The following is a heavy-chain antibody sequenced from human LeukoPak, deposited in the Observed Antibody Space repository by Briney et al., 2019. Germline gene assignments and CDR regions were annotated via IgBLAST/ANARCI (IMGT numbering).Heavy chain of an antibody. J-gene: IGHJ4*02. CDR2: ISSSSSYI. CDR1: GFTFSSYS. CDR3: ARIIDSSSSPEGTYYFDY. Sequence: PWGSLRLSCAASGFTFSSYSMNWVRQAPGKGLEWVSSISSSSSYIYYADSVKGRFTISRDNAKNSLYLQMNSLRAEDTAVYYCARIIDSSSSPEGTYYFDYWGQGTLVTVSS. D-gene: IGHD6-6*01. V-gene: IGHV3-21*01.